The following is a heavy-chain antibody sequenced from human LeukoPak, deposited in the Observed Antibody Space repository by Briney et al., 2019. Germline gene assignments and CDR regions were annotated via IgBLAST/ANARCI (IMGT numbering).Heavy chain of an antibody. J-gene: IGHJ5*02. CDR3: AREGDCSSPSSYTPEAMLYNWFDP. D-gene: IGHD2-2*02. Sequence: ASVKVSCKASGYTFTSYYMHWVRQAPGQGLEWMGIINPSGGSTSYAQKFQGRVTMTRDTSTSTVYMELRSLRSADTAVYYCAREGDCSSPSSYTPEAMLYNWFDPWGQGTLVTVSS. V-gene: IGHV1-46*01. CDR2: INPSGGST. CDR1: GYTFTSYY.